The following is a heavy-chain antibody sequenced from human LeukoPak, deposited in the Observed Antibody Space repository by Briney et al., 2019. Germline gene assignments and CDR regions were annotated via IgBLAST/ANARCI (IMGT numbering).Heavy chain of an antibody. CDR2: INHSGST. CDR1: GGSFSGYY. D-gene: IGHD3-10*01. V-gene: IGHV4-34*01. CDR3: ARDFYYYGSGNPFDY. Sequence: SETLSLTCAVYGGSFSGYYWSWIRQPPGKGLEWIGEINHSGSTNYNPSLKSRVTISVDTSKNQFSLKLSSVTAADTAVYYCARDFYYYGSGNPFDYWGQGTLVTVSS. J-gene: IGHJ4*02.